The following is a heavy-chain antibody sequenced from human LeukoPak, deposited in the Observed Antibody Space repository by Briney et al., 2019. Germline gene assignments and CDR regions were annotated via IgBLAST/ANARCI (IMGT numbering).Heavy chain of an antibody. CDR2: IYYSGST. V-gene: IGHV4-39*07. D-gene: IGHD1-26*01. CDR1: GGSISSSSYY. CDR3: ARIYIVGATSTFDY. J-gene: IGHJ4*02. Sequence: NPSETLSLTCTVSGGSISSSSYYWGWIRQPPGKGLEWIGSIYYSGSTYYNPSLKSRVTISVDTSKNQFSLKLSSVTAADTAVYYCARIYIVGATSTFDYWGQGTLVTVSS.